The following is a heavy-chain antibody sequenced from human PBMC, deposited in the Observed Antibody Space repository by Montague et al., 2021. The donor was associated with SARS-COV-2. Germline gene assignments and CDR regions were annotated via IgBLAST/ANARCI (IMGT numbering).Heavy chain of an antibody. J-gene: IGHJ6*02. Sequence: SLRLSCAASGFIFSSYAMNWVRLTPGKGLEWVSVIFSDGSNTNYADSVKGRFTISRDNSKNTLYLQMSSLTAEDTAVYYCAKGTEARWANYYYYYYGMDVWGQGTTVTVSS. CDR1: GFIFSSYA. CDR3: AKGTEARWANYYYYYYGMDV. CDR2: IFSDGSNT. D-gene: IGHD5-24*01. V-gene: IGHV3-23*03.